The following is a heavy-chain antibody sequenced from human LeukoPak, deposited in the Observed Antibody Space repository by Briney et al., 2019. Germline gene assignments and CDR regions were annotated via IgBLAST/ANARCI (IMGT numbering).Heavy chain of an antibody. CDR1: GFTFSSYG. D-gene: IGHD3-10*01. J-gene: IGHJ4*02. V-gene: IGHV3-30*02. CDR3: AKERGRITMVRGVIITY. CDR2: IRYDGSNK. Sequence: GGSLRLSCAASGFTFSSYGMHWVRQAPGKGLEWVAFIRYDGSNKYYADSVKGRFTISRDNSKNTLYLQMNSLRAEDTAVYYCAKERGRITMVRGVIITYWGQGTLVTVSS.